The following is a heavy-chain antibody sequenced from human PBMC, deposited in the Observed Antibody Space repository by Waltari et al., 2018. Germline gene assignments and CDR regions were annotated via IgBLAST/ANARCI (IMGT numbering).Heavy chain of an antibody. CDR1: GYTFTSYY. Sequence: QVQLVQSGAEVKKPGASVKVSCKASGYTFTSYYMHWVRPAPGQGLERMGIINPSGGSTSYAQKFQGRVTMTRDTSTSTVYMELSSLRSEDTAVYYCARLGEEGPMTTVNYFDYWGQGTLVTVSS. CDR3: ARLGEEGPMTTVNYFDY. D-gene: IGHD4-4*01. CDR2: INPSGGST. V-gene: IGHV1-46*03. J-gene: IGHJ4*02.